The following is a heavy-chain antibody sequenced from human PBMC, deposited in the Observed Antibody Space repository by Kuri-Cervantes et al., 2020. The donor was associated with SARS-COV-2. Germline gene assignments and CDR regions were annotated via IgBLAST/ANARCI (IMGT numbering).Heavy chain of an antibody. CDR2: INPSGGST. J-gene: IGHJ4*02. CDR1: AYTFTSYY. D-gene: IGHD1-14*01. Sequence: ASVKVSCKPSAYTFTSYYFHWVRQVPGQGLEWLGIINPSGGSTTYAQKVQGRVSMTSDTSTGTVYMEMSSLRSEDTAVYYCATSYAAFLRYPFYWGQGTLVTVSS. V-gene: IGHV1-46*01. CDR3: ATSYAAFLRYPFY.